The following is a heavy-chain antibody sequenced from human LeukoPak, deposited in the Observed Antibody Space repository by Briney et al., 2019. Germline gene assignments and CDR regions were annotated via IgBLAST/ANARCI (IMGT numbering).Heavy chain of an antibody. CDR2: ISGSGGST. Sequence: GGSLRLSCAASGFTFSSYAMSWVRQAPGKGLEWVSAISGSGGSTYYADSVKGRFTISRDNSKNTLYLQMNSLRAEDTAVYYCAKPYSSGWYLWGYYFDYWGQGTLVTVSS. V-gene: IGHV3-23*01. CDR1: GFTFSSYA. D-gene: IGHD6-19*01. J-gene: IGHJ4*02. CDR3: AKPYSSGWYLWGYYFDY.